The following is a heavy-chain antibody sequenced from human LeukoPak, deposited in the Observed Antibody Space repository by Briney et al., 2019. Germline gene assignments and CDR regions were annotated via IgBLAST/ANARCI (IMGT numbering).Heavy chain of an antibody. Sequence: SETLSLTCAVYGGSFSGYYWSWIRQPPGKGLEWIGEINHSGSTNYNPSLKSRVTTSVDTSKNQFPLKLSSVTAADTAVYYCVRSGGQQLELDYWGQGTLVTVSS. CDR3: VRSGGQQLELDY. J-gene: IGHJ4*02. CDR1: GGSFSGYY. V-gene: IGHV4-34*01. CDR2: INHSGST. D-gene: IGHD6-13*01.